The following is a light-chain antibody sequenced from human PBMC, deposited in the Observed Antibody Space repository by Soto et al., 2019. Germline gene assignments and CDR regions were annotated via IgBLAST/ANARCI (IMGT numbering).Light chain of an antibody. CDR2: DTN. V-gene: IGLV1-51*01. CDR1: SSNIGKNY. CDR3: GTWDTSLSAVV. Sequence: QSVLTQPPSVSAAPGQKVTISCSGASSNIGKNYVSWYQQLPGAAPKRVIFDTNKRPSGIPDRFSGSKSGTSAALDITALQTGDEADEYCGTWDTSLSAVVFGGGTKLTVL. J-gene: IGLJ2*01.